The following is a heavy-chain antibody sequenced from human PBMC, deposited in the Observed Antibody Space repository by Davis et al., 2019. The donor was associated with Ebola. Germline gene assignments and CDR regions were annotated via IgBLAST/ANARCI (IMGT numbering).Heavy chain of an antibody. V-gene: IGHV1-3*01. J-gene: IGHJ6*02. Sequence: FQGRVTITRDTSASTAYMELSSLRSEDTAVYYCARGDFDYYYYGMDVWGQGTTVTVSS. CDR3: ARGDFDYYYYGMDV.